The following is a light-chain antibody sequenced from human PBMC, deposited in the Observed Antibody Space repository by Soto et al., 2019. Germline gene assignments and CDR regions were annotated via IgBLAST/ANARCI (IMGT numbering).Light chain of an antibody. CDR1: SGDVGGYDY. CDR3: SSYAGRDNPSV. Sequence: QSVLTQPPSASGSPGQSVTISCTGTSGDVGGYDYVSWYQQHPGKAPKLMIYEVTKRPLGVPDRFSGSKSGNTASLTVSGLQAEDEADYYCSSYAGRDNPSVFGTGTKVTVL. V-gene: IGLV2-8*01. CDR2: EVT. J-gene: IGLJ1*01.